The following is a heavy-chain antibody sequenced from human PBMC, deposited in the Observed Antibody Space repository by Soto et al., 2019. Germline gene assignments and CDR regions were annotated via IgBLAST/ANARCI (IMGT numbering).Heavy chain of an antibody. CDR2: ISGDGSST. CDR1: EFTFRSYW. Sequence: GGSLRLSCAASEFTFRSYWMHWVRQSPGKGLMWVSRISGDGSSTNYADSVKGRFTISRDNAKNTVYLQIDSLRAEDTAVYYCARSLPGTYGAFDLWGQGTMVTVSS. CDR3: ARSLPGTYGAFDL. D-gene: IGHD1-7*01. V-gene: IGHV3-74*01. J-gene: IGHJ3*01.